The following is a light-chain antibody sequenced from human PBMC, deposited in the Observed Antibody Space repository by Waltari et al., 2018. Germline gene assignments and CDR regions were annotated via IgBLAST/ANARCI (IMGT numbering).Light chain of an antibody. CDR2: DAS. J-gene: IGKJ2*01. CDR3: QQRSNWPPYT. V-gene: IGKV3-11*01. Sequence: EIVLTQSPATLSLSPGERATLSCRASQSVSSYLAWYQQKTGQAPRLLIYDASNRATGIPARFSGSGSVTDFTLTISSLEPEDFAVYYCQQRSNWPPYTFGQGTKLEIK. CDR1: QSVSSY.